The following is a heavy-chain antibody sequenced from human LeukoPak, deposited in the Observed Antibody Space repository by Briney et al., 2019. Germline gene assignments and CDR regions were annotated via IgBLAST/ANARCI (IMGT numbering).Heavy chain of an antibody. CDR3: ARDHNYAFDN. D-gene: IGHD1-1*01. CDR2: IGIDSGNT. CDR1: GFPFIEYT. J-gene: IGHJ4*02. Sequence: GGSLRLSCAASGFPFIEYTMNWVRQAPGKGLEWISYIGIDSGNTKYADPVRGRFTISADKAKNSLYLQMNCLRVEDTAVYYCARDHNYAFDNWGQGTLVSVAS. V-gene: IGHV3-48*01.